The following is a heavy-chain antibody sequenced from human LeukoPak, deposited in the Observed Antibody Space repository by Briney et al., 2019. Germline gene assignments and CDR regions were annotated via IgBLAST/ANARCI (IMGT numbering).Heavy chain of an antibody. J-gene: IGHJ5*02. Sequence: PGGSLRLSCAASGFTLSSYGMSWVRQAPGKGLEWVSAISSSGGGTYHADSVKGRFTISRDNSKNTLYLQMNSLRGEDTAVYYCATWRDKAAVSWGQGTLVTVSS. CDR1: GFTLSSYG. CDR2: ISSSGGGT. CDR3: ATWRDKAAVS. V-gene: IGHV3-23*01. D-gene: IGHD6-13*01.